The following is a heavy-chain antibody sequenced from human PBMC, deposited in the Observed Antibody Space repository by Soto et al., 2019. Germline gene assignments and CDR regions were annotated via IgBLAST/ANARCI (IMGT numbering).Heavy chain of an antibody. CDR1: GFTFSTYS. Sequence: LGGSLRLSCVGSGFTFSTYSINWVRQAPGKGLEWVSSISSRSDIYYADSVKGRFTISRDNAKNSVSLQMNSLRAEDTAVYYCAREYTAWPLAYGLDVWGQGTTVTVSS. CDR3: AREYTAWPLAYGLDV. D-gene: IGHD2-2*02. CDR2: ISSRSDI. V-gene: IGHV3-21*01. J-gene: IGHJ6*02.